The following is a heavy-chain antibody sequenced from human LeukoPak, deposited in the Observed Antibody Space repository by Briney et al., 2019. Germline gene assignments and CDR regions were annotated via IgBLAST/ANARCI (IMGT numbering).Heavy chain of an antibody. CDR3: ASPHSSGWSNFDY. J-gene: IGHJ4*02. Sequence: SVKVSCKASGGTFTTHVISWVRQAPGQGLEWMGRIIPILGIANYAQKFQGRVTITADKSTSTAYMELSSLRSEDTAVYYCASPHSSGWSNFDYWGQGTLVTVSS. D-gene: IGHD6-19*01. CDR2: IIPILGIA. V-gene: IGHV1-69*04. CDR1: GGTFTTHV.